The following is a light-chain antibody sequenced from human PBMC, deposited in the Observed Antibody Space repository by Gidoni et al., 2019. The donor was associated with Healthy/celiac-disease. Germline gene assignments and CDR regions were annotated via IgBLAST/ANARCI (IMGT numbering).Light chain of an antibody. CDR2: DAS. CDR1: QSVSSY. Sequence: EIVLTPSPATLSLSPRARATLSCSASQSVSSYLAWYQPKPGQAPRLLLYDASNRATGIPARFSGSGSGTDFTLTIRSLEPEDVAVYYCQQRSNWPYTFGQGTKLEIK. CDR3: QQRSNWPYT. J-gene: IGKJ2*01. V-gene: IGKV3-11*01.